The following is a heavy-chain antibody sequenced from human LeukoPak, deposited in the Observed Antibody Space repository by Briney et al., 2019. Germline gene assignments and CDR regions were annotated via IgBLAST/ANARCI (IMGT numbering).Heavy chain of an antibody. CDR2: ISSSGSTI. CDR3: AREGCSSTSCYEEVGDY. CDR1: GFTFSDYY. J-gene: IGHJ4*02. Sequence: PGGSLRLSCAASGFTFSDYYMSWIRQAPGKGLGWVSYISSSGSTIYYADSVKGRFTISRDNAKNSLYLQMNSLRAEDTAVYYCAREGCSSTSCYEEVGDYWGQGTLVTVSS. D-gene: IGHD2-2*01. V-gene: IGHV3-11*01.